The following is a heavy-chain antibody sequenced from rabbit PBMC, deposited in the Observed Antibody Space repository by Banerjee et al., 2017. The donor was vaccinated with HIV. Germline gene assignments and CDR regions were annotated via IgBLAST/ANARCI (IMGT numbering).Heavy chain of an antibody. CDR3: ARDYGGYNVVSL. V-gene: IGHV1S45*01. D-gene: IGHD2-1*01. J-gene: IGHJ6*01. CDR1: GLDFSSSYW. Sequence: QEQLEESGGDLVKPGASLTLTCKASGLDFSSSYWICWVRQAPGKGLEWIACIDVGKSGSTYYASWAKGRFTISKTSSTTVTLQMTSLTAADTASYFCARDYGGYNVVSLWGPGTLVTVS. CDR2: IDVGKSGST.